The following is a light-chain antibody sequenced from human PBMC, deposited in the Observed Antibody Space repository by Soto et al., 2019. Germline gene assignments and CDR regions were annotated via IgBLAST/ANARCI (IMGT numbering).Light chain of an antibody. Sequence: DIPMTQSPSSLSASVGDRVTITCRASQNIDNCVSWYQQTPGKAPKLLIYASSTLQSGVPSRFSGSGSGTDFTLTISGLQRGDLATYYCLHTHSAPATFGQGTRVEIK. CDR3: LHTHSAPAT. V-gene: IGKV1-39*01. CDR1: QNIDNC. J-gene: IGKJ1*01. CDR2: ASS.